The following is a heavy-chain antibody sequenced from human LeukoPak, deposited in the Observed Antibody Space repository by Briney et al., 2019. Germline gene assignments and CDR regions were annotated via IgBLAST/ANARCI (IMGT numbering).Heavy chain of an antibody. CDR3: AKDNIIVVVTATFFDY. V-gene: IGHV3-23*01. Sequence: GGSLRLSCAASGFTVSSNYMSWVRQAPGKGLEWVSAISGSGGSTYYADSVKGRFTISRDNSKNTLYLQMNSLRAEDTAVYYCAKDNIIVVVTATFFDYWGQGTLVTVSS. D-gene: IGHD2-21*02. J-gene: IGHJ4*02. CDR1: GFTVSSNY. CDR2: ISGSGGST.